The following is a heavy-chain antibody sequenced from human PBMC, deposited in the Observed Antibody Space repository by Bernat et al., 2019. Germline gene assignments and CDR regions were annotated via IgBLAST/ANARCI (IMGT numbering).Heavy chain of an antibody. Sequence: EVQLVQSGAEVKKPGESLKISCKCSGNSFTSYWIAWVRQMPGKGLEWMGIIYAGDSDTRYSPSFQGKVTISADKSISTAYLQWNSLKASDTAVYYCARRRTSDWDFDYWGQGTLVTVSS. CDR1: GNSFTSYW. J-gene: IGHJ4*02. CDR2: IYAGDSDT. CDR3: ARRRTSDWDFDY. V-gene: IGHV5-51*01. D-gene: IGHD6-19*01.